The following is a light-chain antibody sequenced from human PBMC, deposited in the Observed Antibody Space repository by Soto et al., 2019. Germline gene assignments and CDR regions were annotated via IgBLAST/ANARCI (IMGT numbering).Light chain of an antibody. CDR3: QQYNNWPPDRT. V-gene: IGKV3-15*01. CDR2: GAS. CDR1: QSVGSN. Sequence: EIVMTQSPATLSVSPGDRAALSCRASQSVGSNLAWYQQKPGQAPRLLIYGASTRATGIPARFSGSGSGTEFTLTVSSLPSEDFAIFFCQQYNNWPPDRTFGQGTKVEIK. J-gene: IGKJ1*01.